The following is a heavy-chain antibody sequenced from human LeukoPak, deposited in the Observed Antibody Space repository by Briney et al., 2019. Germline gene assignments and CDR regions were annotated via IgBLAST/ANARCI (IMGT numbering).Heavy chain of an antibody. CDR2: ISYDGSNK. Sequence: GGSLRLSCAASGFTFSSYAMHWVRQAPGKGLEWVAVISYDGSNKYYADSVKGRFTISRDNSKNTLYLQMNSLRAEDTAVYCCARAGPIAAATEPPFDYWGQGTLVTVSS. J-gene: IGHJ4*02. D-gene: IGHD6-13*01. V-gene: IGHV3-30*04. CDR1: GFTFSSYA. CDR3: ARAGPIAAATEPPFDY.